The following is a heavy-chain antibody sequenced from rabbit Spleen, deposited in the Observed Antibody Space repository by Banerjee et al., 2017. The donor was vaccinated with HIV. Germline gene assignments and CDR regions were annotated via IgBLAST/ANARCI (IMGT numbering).Heavy chain of an antibody. CDR3: ARDASSSFSTYGMDL. CDR2: AAAGSSGST. D-gene: IGHD8-1*01. V-gene: IGHV1S45*01. J-gene: IGHJ6*01. Sequence: QEQLVESGGGLVQPEGSLTLTCTASGFSFSNIYWISWVRQAPGKGLEWVACAAAGSSGSTYSATWAKGRFTISKTSSTTVTLQMTSLTAADTATYFCARDASSSFSTYGMDLWGPGTLVTVS. CDR1: GFSFSNIYW.